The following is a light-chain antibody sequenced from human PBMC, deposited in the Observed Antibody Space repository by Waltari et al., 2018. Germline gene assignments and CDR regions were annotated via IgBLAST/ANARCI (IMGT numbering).Light chain of an antibody. Sequence: QSVLTQPPSVSAAPGQQVTISCSGRPSNIGENYVSWYQRLPGKDPRLLIFSNSERPSGIPDRFYGSKSDTSATLGITGLQTGDEADYYCATWDRILSAVIIGGGTKLTVL. CDR3: ATWDRILSAVI. J-gene: IGLJ2*01. CDR1: PSNIGENY. CDR2: SNS. V-gene: IGLV1-51*01.